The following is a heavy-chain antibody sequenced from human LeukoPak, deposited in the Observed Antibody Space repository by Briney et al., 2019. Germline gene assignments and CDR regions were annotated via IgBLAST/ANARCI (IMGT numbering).Heavy chain of an antibody. V-gene: IGHV4-39*07. Sequence: PSETLSLTCTVSGGSISSSRYYWSWIRQPPGKGLEWIGEINHSGSTNYNPSLKSRVTISVDTSKNQFSLKLSSVTAADTAVYYCARIRGGWYPNFDYWGKGTLVTVSS. D-gene: IGHD6-19*01. CDR1: GGSISSSRYY. J-gene: IGHJ4*02. CDR3: ARIRGGWYPNFDY. CDR2: INHSGST.